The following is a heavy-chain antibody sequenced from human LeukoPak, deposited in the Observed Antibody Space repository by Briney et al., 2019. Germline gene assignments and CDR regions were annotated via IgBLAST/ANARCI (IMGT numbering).Heavy chain of an antibody. Sequence: ASVKVSCKASGYTFTSYAMHWVRQAPGQRLEWMGWINAGNGNTKYSQKFQGRVTITRDTSASTAYMELSSLRSEDTAVYYCARPGRYYDSSGSPSFDYWGQGTLVTVSS. J-gene: IGHJ4*02. CDR3: ARPGRYYDSSGSPSFDY. V-gene: IGHV1-3*01. CDR1: GYTFTSYA. D-gene: IGHD3-22*01. CDR2: INAGNGNT.